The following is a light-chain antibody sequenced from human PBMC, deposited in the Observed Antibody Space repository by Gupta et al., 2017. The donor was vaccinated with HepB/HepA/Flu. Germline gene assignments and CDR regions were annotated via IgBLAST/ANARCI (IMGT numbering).Light chain of an antibody. CDR1: TGAVTSTYY. CDR2: TTN. V-gene: IGLV7-43*01. CDR3: LGHFGGAWV. Sequence: QTVVTQEPSVTVSPGGTVTLTCASTTGAVTSTYYPSWFQKQPGQAPRQLIYTTNNKHAGTPARFSGSLGGDKAALTLSGARHEDEAEYYCLGHFGGAWVFGGGTKLTVL. J-gene: IGLJ2*01.